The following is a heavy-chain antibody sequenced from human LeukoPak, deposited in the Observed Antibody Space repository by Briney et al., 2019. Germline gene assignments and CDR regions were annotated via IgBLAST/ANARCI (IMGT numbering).Heavy chain of an antibody. CDR3: ARDRDFLSGNYRRDFDY. CDR1: GYIFTTYT. J-gene: IGHJ4*02. V-gene: IGHV7-4-1*02. D-gene: IGHD3-3*01. CDR2: INTNTGNP. Sequence: ASVKVSCKASGYIFTTYTINWVRQAPGQGLEWMGWINTNTGNPTYAQGFAGRFVFSLDTSVTTAYLQINSLKAEDTAVYCCARDRDFLSGNYRRDFDYWGQGTLVTVSP.